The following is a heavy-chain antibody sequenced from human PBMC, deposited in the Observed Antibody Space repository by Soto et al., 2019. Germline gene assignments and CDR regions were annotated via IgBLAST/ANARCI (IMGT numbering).Heavy chain of an antibody. J-gene: IGHJ6*02. V-gene: IGHV3-48*02. D-gene: IGHD3-16*01. CDR3: ARIKLVDFFFINVDVYDMDV. CDR2: ISSDSRYI. CDR1: GFTLSQYA. Sequence: EVQLVESGGGLVQPGGSLRLSCEASGFTLSQYAVNWFRQAPGKGLEWVSYISSDSRYIYYGGSVNGRFTISRDNARNSVYLQMNSLRDEDTAVYYCARIKLVDFFFINVDVYDMDVWGQGTPVTVSS.